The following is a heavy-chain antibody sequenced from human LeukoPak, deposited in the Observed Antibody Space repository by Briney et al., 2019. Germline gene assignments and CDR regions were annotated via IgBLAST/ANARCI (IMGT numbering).Heavy chain of an antibody. V-gene: IGHV3-48*01. J-gene: IGHJ3*02. CDR3: ARDRAGTYYDILTGYYPDAFDI. CDR1: GFTFSSYS. Sequence: GGSLRLSCAASGFTFSSYSMNWVRQAPGKGLEWVSYISSSSSTIYYADSVKGRFTISRDNAKNSLYLQMNSLRAEDTAVYYCARDRAGTYYDILTGYYPDAFDIWGQGTMVTVSS. D-gene: IGHD3-9*01. CDR2: ISSSSSTI.